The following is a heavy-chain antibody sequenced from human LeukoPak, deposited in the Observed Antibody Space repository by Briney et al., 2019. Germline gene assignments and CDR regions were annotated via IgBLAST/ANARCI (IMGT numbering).Heavy chain of an antibody. CDR2: ISGSGGST. Sequence: PGGSLRLSCAASGFTFSSYAMSWVRQAPGKGLEWVSAISGSGGSTYYADSVKGRFTISRDNSKNTLYLQMNSLRAADTAVYYCAKEIVVVPAATNWFDPWGQGTLVTVSS. CDR1: GFTFSSYA. V-gene: IGHV3-23*01. D-gene: IGHD2-2*01. CDR3: AKEIVVVPAATNWFDP. J-gene: IGHJ5*02.